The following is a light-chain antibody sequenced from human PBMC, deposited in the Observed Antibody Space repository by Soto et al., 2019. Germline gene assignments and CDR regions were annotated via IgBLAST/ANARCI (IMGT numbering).Light chain of an antibody. CDR2: DVR. CDR3: SSYTRSTPVI. Sequence: QSALTQPASMSGSPGQSITISCTGTSSDIGGYNYISWYQQLPGKAPKFIIYDVRNRPSGVSNRFSGSRSGNTASLTISGLPAEYEADYYCSSYTRSTPVIFGGGTKLTVL. V-gene: IGLV2-14*01. CDR1: SSDIGGYNY. J-gene: IGLJ2*01.